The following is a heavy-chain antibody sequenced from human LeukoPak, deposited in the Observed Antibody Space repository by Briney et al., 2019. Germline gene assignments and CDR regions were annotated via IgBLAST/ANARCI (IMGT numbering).Heavy chain of an antibody. CDR2: IYSGGST. CDR1: GFTVSSNY. V-gene: IGHV3-66*01. Sequence: PGGSLRLSCAVSGFTVSSNYMSWVRQAPGKGLEWVSVIYSGGSTYCADSVKGRFTISRDNSKNTLYLQMNSLRAEDTAVYYCAREVYGSGGGVDYWGQGTLVTVSS. CDR3: AREVYGSGGGVDY. J-gene: IGHJ4*02. D-gene: IGHD3-10*01.